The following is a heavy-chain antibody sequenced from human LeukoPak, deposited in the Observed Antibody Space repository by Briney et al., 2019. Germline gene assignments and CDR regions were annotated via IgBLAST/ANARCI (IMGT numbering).Heavy chain of an antibody. V-gene: IGHV3-23*01. CDR3: AKDLYSGYDLRWLVRGVFDY. J-gene: IGHJ4*02. CDR2: ISGSGGST. Sequence: GGSLRLSCAASGFTFSSYAVSWVRQAPGKGLEWVSAISGSGGSTYYADSVKGRFTISRDNSKNTLYLQMNSLRAEDTAVYYCAKDLYSGYDLRWLVRGVFDYWGQGTPVTVSS. CDR1: GFTFSSYA. D-gene: IGHD5-12*01.